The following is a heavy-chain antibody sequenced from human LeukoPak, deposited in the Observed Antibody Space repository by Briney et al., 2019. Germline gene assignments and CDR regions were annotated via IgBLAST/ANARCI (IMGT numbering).Heavy chain of an antibody. CDR3: AKDYYDSSGLTDY. CDR1: GFTVSSYY. CDR2: IYSGGST. V-gene: IGHV3-53*01. Sequence: GGSLRLSCAASGFTVSSYYMRWVRQAPGKGLEGGAVIYSGGSTYYADSVKGRLTISRDNSKNTLYLQMNSLRAEDTAVYYCAKDYYDSSGLTDYWGQGTLVTVSS. J-gene: IGHJ4*02. D-gene: IGHD3-22*01.